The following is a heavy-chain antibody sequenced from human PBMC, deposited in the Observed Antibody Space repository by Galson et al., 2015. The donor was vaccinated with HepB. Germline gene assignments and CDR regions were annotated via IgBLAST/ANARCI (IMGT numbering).Heavy chain of an antibody. CDR2: INPNSGGT. J-gene: IGHJ3*02. CDR1: GYTFTGYY. CDR3: ASVVVAPLGIAIRGDAFDI. Sequence: SVKVSCKASGYTFTGYYLHWVRQAPGQGLEWMGWINPNSGGTNYAQRFQGRVTMTRDKSTSTVYMELRRLRYDDTAVYYCASVVVAPLGIAIRGDAFDIWGQGTVVTVSS. D-gene: IGHD2-2*01. V-gene: IGHV1-2*02.